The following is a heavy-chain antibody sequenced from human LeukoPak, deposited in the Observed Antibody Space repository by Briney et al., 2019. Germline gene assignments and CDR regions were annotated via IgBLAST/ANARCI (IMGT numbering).Heavy chain of an antibody. V-gene: IGHV3-15*01. CDR3: TREYSGSFDY. D-gene: IGHD1-26*01. J-gene: IGHJ4*02. Sequence: GGSLRLSCAASGFTFSTYSMHWVRQTPEKGLEWVGLIKSTANGGTIDYAAPVKGRFTISRDDSKNTLHLQMNSLKIEDTAMYYCTREYSGSFDYWGQGALVTVSS. CDR2: IKSTANGGTI. CDR1: GFTFSTYS.